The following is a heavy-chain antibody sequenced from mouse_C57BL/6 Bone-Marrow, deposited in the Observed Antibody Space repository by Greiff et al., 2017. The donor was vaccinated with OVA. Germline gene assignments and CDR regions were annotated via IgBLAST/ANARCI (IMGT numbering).Heavy chain of an antibody. CDR2: IYPGGGYT. V-gene: IGHV1-63*01. CDR1: GYTFTNYW. CDR3: ARHVDYYAMDY. Sequence: VQLQQSGAELVRPGTSVKMSCTASGYTFTNYWIGWAKQRPGHGLEWIGDIYPGGGYTNYNEKFKGKATLTADKSSSTAYMQFSSLTSEDSAIYYCARHVDYYAMDYWGQGTSVTVSS. J-gene: IGHJ4*01.